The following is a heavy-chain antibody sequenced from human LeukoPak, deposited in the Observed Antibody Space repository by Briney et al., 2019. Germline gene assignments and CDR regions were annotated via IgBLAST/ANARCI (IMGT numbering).Heavy chain of an antibody. J-gene: IGHJ5*02. CDR2: ISTYIGNT. CDR1: GYTFTNYG. CDR3: VRGGYCSGSTCLYGDNWFDP. V-gene: IGHV1-18*01. Sequence: RASVKVSCKASGYTFTNYGINWVRQAPGQRLEWMGWISTYIGNTNYAQKLQGRVTLTTDTSTSTAYMELRSLKSDDTAFYYCVRGGYCSGSTCLYGDNWFDPWGQGTLVTVSS. D-gene: IGHD2-2*01.